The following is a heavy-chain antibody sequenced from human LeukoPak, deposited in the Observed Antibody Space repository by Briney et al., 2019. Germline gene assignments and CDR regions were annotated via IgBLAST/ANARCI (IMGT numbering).Heavy chain of an antibody. CDR3: AKDEGVGQWXXXAFDY. Sequence: PGGSLRLSCAASGYTFSSYAMSWVRQAPGKGLEWVSAISGSGGSTYYADSVKGRFTISRDNSKNTLYLQMNSLRAEDTAVYYCAKDEGVGQWXXXAFDYWGQGTLVTVSS. V-gene: IGHV3-23*01. CDR1: GYTFSSYA. D-gene: IGHD6-19*01. CDR2: ISGSGGST. J-gene: IGHJ4*02.